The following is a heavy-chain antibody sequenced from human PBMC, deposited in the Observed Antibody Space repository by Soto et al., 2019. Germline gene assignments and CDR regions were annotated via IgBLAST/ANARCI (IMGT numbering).Heavy chain of an antibody. CDR3: AKGDNLGPKTGYAFDP. D-gene: IGHD5-12*01. V-gene: IGHV6-1*01. CDR2: TYFRSKWYN. CDR1: GDSVSSNTAS. Sequence: SQTLSLTCAISGDSVSSNTASWNWIRQSPSRGLEWLGRTYFRSKWYNDSAVSVKSRIIINPDTSNNQFSLQLNSVTPEDTAVYFCAKGDNLGPKTGYAFDPWGQGIMVTAPQ. J-gene: IGHJ5*02.